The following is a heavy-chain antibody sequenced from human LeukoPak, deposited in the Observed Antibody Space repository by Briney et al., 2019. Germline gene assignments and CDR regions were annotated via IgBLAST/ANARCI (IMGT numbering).Heavy chain of an antibody. Sequence: PSETLSLTCTVSGGSISSYYWSWIRQPPGKGLEWIGYIYYSGSTNYNPSLKSRVTISVDTSKNQFSLKLSSVTAADTAVYYCARSYNWNDEYYFDYWGQGTLVTVSS. V-gene: IGHV4-59*12. J-gene: IGHJ4*02. CDR2: IYYSGST. CDR3: ARSYNWNDEYYFDY. CDR1: GGSISSYY. D-gene: IGHD1-1*01.